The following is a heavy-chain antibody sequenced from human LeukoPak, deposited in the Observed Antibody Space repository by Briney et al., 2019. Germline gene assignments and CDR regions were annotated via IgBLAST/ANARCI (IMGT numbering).Heavy chain of an antibody. Sequence: GGSLRLSCVASGFTFSSYAMNWVRQAPGKGLEWVSLISGSGGNTYYEDSVKGRFTVSRDNSKNTLYLQMKSLRAEDTAVYYCAKGGGYEAQYYYYYLDVWGKGTTVTISS. V-gene: IGHV3-23*01. D-gene: IGHD5-12*01. CDR1: GFTFSSYA. J-gene: IGHJ6*03. CDR2: ISGSGGNT. CDR3: AKGGGYEAQYYYYYLDV.